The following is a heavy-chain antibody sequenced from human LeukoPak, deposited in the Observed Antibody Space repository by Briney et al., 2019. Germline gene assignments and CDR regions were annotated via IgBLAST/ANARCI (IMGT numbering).Heavy chain of an antibody. CDR1: GGSFSGYY. D-gene: IGHD3-10*01. CDR2: INHSGST. V-gene: IGHV4-34*01. J-gene: IGHJ5*02. CDR3: ARGTPYYYGSGSYFRWFDP. Sequence: SETLSLTCAIYGGSFSGYYWSWIRQPPGKGLEWIGEINHSGSTNYNPSLKSRVTISVDTSKNQFSLKLSSVTAADTAVYYCARGTPYYYGSGSYFRWFDPWGQGTLVTVSS.